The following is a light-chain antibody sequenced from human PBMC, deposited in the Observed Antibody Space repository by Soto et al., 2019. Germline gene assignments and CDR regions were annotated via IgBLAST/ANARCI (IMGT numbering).Light chain of an antibody. Sequence: QSALTQPASVSGSPGQSITISCTGTSSDVGGYNYVSWYQQYPGKAPKVMIYEVSKRPSGIPGRFSGSKSGNTASLTVAGLQAADEADYYCSSYGGFNDVLFGGGTKLTVL. CDR2: EVS. CDR1: SSDVGGYNY. V-gene: IGLV2-8*01. J-gene: IGLJ2*01. CDR3: SSYGGFNDVL.